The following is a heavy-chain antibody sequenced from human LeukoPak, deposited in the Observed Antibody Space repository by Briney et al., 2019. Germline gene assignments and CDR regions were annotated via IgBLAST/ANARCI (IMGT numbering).Heavy chain of an antibody. CDR1: GIILSSYW. CDR3: AREFRSGYNSRWFDY. J-gene: IGHJ5*01. V-gene: IGHV3-7*01. Sequence: GGSLTLSCAASGIILSSYWMSWVRQAPGKGLEWVANIKQDGSEKWYVDPVKGRSTISRDNAKNSLYLQMNSLRVEDTAVYYCAREFRSGYNSRWFDYWGQGTLVTVSS. D-gene: IGHD6-19*01. CDR2: IKQDGSEK.